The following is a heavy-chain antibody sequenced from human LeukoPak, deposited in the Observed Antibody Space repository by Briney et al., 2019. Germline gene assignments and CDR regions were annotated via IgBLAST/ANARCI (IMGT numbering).Heavy chain of an antibody. D-gene: IGHD2-2*01. CDR3: AKVLRGYCSSTSCYYFDY. Sequence: GGSLILSCAASGFTFSSYAMSWVRQAPGKGLEWVSAISGSGGSTYYADSVKGRFTISRDNSKNTLYLQMNSLRAEDTAVYYCAKVLRGYCSSTSCYYFDYWGQGTLVTVSS. CDR2: ISGSGGST. CDR1: GFTFSSYA. V-gene: IGHV3-23*01. J-gene: IGHJ4*02.